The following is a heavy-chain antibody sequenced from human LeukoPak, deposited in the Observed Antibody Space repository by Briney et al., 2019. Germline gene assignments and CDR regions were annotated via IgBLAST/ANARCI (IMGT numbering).Heavy chain of an antibody. V-gene: IGHV3-53*01. D-gene: IGHD3-10*01. J-gene: IGHJ4*02. CDR3: GRSQLWRGIVDC. Sequence: PGGTLRLSCAASGFTFSSYGMSWVRQAPGSWVRQAPGKGLEWVSIIYSAGSTYYADSVKGRFTISRDNSKNTLYLQMNSLRAEDTAVYYCGRSQLWRGIVDCWGQGTLVTVSS. CDR2: IYSAGST. CDR1: GFTFSSYG.